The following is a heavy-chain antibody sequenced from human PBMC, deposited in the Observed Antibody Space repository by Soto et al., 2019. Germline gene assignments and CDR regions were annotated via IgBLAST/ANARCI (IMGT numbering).Heavy chain of an antibody. CDR2: LTPNNGDT. J-gene: IGHJ4*02. CDR3: ARENGDFDS. CDR1: GYTFTNYD. D-gene: IGHD4-17*01. V-gene: IGHV1-8*01. Sequence: QVQLVQSGAEVKKPGASVKVSCKAAGYTFTNYDINWVRQASGQGLELMGWLTPNNGDTGIAQKFRGRLTMTRNTSISTAYLELSSLRSEDSAVYYCARENGDFDSCGQGSQVTGSS.